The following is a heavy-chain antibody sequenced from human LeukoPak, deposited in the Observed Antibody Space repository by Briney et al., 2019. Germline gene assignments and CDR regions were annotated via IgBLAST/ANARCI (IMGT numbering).Heavy chain of an antibody. J-gene: IGHJ3*02. CDR3: AREGGLIVGAKRRAFDI. CDR2: IIPIFGTA. V-gene: IGHV1-69*05. D-gene: IGHD1-26*01. Sequence: SVKVSCKASGGTFSSYAISWVRQAPGQGLEWMGRIIPIFGTANYAQKFQGRVTMTRDTSTSTVYMELSSLRSEDTAVYYCAREGGLIVGAKRRAFDIWGQGTMVTVSS. CDR1: GGTFSSYA.